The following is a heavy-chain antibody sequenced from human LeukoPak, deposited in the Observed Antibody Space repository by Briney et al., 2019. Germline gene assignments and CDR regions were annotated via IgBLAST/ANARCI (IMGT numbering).Heavy chain of an antibody. CDR2: ISLTGLT. D-gene: IGHD2-8*01. CDR3: SRENGAFSPFGY. CDR1: GGSISNTNW. Sequence: SGTLSLTCGVSGGSISNTNWWSWIRQPPGQGLEWIGEISLTGLTHYNPSLESRVTVSLDKSKNQLSLNLTSVTAADTAVYYCSRENGAFSPFGYWGQGTLVTVLS. V-gene: IGHV4-4*02. J-gene: IGHJ4*02.